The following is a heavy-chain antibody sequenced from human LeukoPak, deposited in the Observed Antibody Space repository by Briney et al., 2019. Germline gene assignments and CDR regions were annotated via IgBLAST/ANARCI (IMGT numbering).Heavy chain of an antibody. V-gene: IGHV4-38-2*02. CDR3: ARGMGIRAAADY. CDR1: GYSISSGYY. J-gene: IGHJ4*02. D-gene: IGHD6-13*01. Sequence: PSETLSLTCTVSGYSISSGYYWGWIRQPPGKGLEWIGSIYHSGSTYYNPSLKRRVTISVDTSKNQFSLKLSSVTAADTAVYYWARGMGIRAAADYWGQGTLVTVSS. CDR2: IYHSGST.